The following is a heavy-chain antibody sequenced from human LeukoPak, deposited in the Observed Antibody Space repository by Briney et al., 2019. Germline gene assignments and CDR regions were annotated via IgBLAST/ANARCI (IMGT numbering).Heavy chain of an antibody. V-gene: IGHV1-2*02. Sequence: GASVKVSCKASGYTFTGYYMHWVRQAPGQGLEWMGWINPNSGGTNYAQKFQGRVTMTRDTSISTAYMELSRLRSDDTAVYYCARYAPLLAYYYYMDVWGKGTTVTVSS. CDR2: INPNSGGT. D-gene: IGHD2-15*01. J-gene: IGHJ6*03. CDR1: GYTFTGYY. CDR3: ARYAPLLAYYYYMDV.